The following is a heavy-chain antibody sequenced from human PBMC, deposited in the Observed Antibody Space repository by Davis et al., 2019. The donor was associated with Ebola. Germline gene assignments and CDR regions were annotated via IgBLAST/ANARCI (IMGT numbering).Heavy chain of an antibody. D-gene: IGHD4-17*01. CDR3: ARYWANGDFYYYYYGMDV. CDR2: IIPIFGTA. V-gene: IGHV1-69*13. CDR1: GGTFSSYA. Sequence: SVKVSCKASGGTFSSYAISWVRQAPGQGLEWMGGIIPIFGTANYAQRSQGRVTITADESTSTAYMELSSLRSEDTAVYYCARYWANGDFYYYYYGMDVWGQGTTVTVSS. J-gene: IGHJ6*02.